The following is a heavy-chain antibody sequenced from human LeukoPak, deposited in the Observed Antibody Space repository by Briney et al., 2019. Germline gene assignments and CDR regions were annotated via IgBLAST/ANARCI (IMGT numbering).Heavy chain of an antibody. J-gene: IGHJ4*02. V-gene: IGHV3-30-3*01. Sequence: GGSLRLSCAASGFTFSSYAMSWVRQAPGKGLEWVAVISYDGSNKYYADSVKGRFTISRDNSKNTLYLQMNSLRAEDTAVYYCARDRRRDGYKYFDYWGQGTLVTVSS. D-gene: IGHD5-24*01. CDR3: ARDRRRDGYKYFDY. CDR2: ISYDGSNK. CDR1: GFTFSSYA.